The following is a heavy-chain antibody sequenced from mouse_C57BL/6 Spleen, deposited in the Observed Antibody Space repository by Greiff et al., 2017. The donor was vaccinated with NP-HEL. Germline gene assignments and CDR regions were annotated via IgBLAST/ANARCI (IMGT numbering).Heavy chain of an antibody. J-gene: IGHJ4*01. CDR1: GFTFSDYG. V-gene: IGHV5-17*01. CDR2: ISSGSSTI. Sequence: EVHLVESGGGLVKPGGSLKLSCAASGFTFSDYGMHWVRQAPEKGLEWVAYISSGSSTIYYADTVKGRFTISRDNAKNTLFLQMTSLRSEDTAMYYCARKSHYYGSNYYAMDYWGQGTSVTVSS. D-gene: IGHD1-1*01. CDR3: ARKSHYYGSNYYAMDY.